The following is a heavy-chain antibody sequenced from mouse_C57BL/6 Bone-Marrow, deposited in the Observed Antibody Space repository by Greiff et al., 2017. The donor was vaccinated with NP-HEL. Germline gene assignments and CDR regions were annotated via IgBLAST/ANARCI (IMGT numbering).Heavy chain of an antibody. V-gene: IGHV1-81*01. J-gene: IGHJ2*01. CDR2: IYPRSGNT. CDR3: AGGLLWLRRDFDY. D-gene: IGHD2-2*01. CDR1: GYTFTSYG. Sequence: QVQLQQSGAELARPGASVKLSCKASGYTFTSYGISWVKQRTGQGLEWIGEIYPRSGNTYYNEKFKGKATLTADKSSSTAYMELRSLTSEDSAVYFCAGGLLWLRRDFDYWRQGTTLTVSS.